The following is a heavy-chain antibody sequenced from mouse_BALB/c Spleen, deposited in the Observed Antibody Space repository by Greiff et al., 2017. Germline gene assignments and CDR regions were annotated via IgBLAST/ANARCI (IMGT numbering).Heavy chain of an antibody. J-gene: IGHJ3*01. D-gene: IGHD2-3*01. CDR1: GFTFSSYA. CDR3: ARDGYYPFAY. CDR2: ISSGGSYT. V-gene: IGHV5-9-4*01. Sequence: GQLVESGGGLVKPGGSLKLSCAASGFTFSSYAMSWVRQSPEKRLEWVAEISSGGSYTYYPDTVTGRFTISRDNAKNTLYLEMSSLRSEDTAMYYCARDGYYPFAYWGQGTLVTVSA.